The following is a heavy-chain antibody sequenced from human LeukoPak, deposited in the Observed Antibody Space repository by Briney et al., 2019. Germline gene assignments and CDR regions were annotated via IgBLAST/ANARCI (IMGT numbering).Heavy chain of an antibody. Sequence: AGGSLRLSCAASGFTFSSYSMNWVRQAPGKGLEWVSSISSSSSYIYYADSVKGRFTISRDNAKNSLYLQVNSLRAEDTAVYYCARDRLQPTQGEYYYYGMDVWGQGTTVTVSS. V-gene: IGHV3-21*01. CDR3: ARDRLQPTQGEYYYYGMDV. D-gene: IGHD4-11*01. CDR1: GFTFSSYS. J-gene: IGHJ6*02. CDR2: ISSSSSYI.